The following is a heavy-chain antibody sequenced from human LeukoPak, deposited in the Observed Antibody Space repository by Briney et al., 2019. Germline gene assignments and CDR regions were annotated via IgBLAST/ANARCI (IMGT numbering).Heavy chain of an antibody. CDR2: IYYSGST. J-gene: IGHJ5*02. Sequence: SETLSLTCIVSGGSISPYYWSWIRQPPGKRLEWIGYIYYSGSTNYNPSLKSRVTISVDTSKNQFSLKLSSVTAADTAVYYCARQDSAGWFDPWGQGTLVTVSS. V-gene: IGHV4-59*08. CDR1: GGSISPYY. CDR3: ARQDSAGWFDP. D-gene: IGHD2-15*01.